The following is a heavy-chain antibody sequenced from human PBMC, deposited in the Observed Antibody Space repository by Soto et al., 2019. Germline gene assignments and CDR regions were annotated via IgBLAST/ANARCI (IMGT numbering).Heavy chain of an antibody. V-gene: IGHV3-23*01. J-gene: IGHJ4*02. CDR3: AKTPYDFWSSGQYLFDH. CDR1: GFTFGSHA. Sequence: LRLSCTVSGFTFGSHAMSWVRQAPVKGLECVSGISGSGGTTFYADSVKGRFTISRDNSKKTLYLQMNSLRAEDTAVYYCAKTPYDFWSSGQYLFDHWGQGTLVTVSS. D-gene: IGHD3-3*01. CDR2: ISGSGGTT.